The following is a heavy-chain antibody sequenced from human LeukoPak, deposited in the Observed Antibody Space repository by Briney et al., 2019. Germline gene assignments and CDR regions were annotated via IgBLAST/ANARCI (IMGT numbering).Heavy chain of an antibody. CDR1: GFTFSSYA. Sequence: GGSLRLSCAASGFTFSSYAMSWVRQAPGKGLEWVSAISGSGGSTYYADSVKGRFTISRDNSKNTLYLQMNSLRAEDTAIYYCVKKACSRTTCSYFDYWGQGTLVTVSS. J-gene: IGHJ4*02. V-gene: IGHV3-23*01. D-gene: IGHD2-2*01. CDR3: VKKACSRTTCSYFDY. CDR2: ISGSGGST.